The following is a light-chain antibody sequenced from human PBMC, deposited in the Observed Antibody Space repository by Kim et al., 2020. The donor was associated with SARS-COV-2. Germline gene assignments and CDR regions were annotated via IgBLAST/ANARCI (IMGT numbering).Light chain of an antibody. CDR1: QPISSSS. J-gene: IGKJ4*01. V-gene: IGKV3-20*01. CDR2: GAS. Sequence: SPEESATLSCRASQPISSSSLAWYQQKPGQPPRLLIYGASSRATRIPDRFSVSGSGTDFTLTISRLEPEDFAVYYCQQYVSSPCTFGGGTKVDIK. CDR3: QQYVSSPCT.